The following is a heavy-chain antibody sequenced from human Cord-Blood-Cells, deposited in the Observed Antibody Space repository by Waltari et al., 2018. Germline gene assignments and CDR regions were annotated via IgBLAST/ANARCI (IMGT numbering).Heavy chain of an antibody. CDR3: AKERGRFSYAFDI. Sequence: QVQLVESGGGVVQPGGSLRLSCAASGFPFRSYGMHWVRQAPGKGLEWVAFIRYDGSNKYYADSVKGRFTISRDNSKNTLYLQMNSLRAEDTAVYYCAKERGRFSYAFDIWGQGTMVTVSS. D-gene: IGHD3-3*01. V-gene: IGHV3-30*02. CDR1: GFPFRSYG. J-gene: IGHJ3*02. CDR2: IRYDGSNK.